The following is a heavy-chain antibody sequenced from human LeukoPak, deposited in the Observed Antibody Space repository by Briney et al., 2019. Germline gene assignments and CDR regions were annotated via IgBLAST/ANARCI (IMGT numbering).Heavy chain of an antibody. Sequence: GGSLRLSCAASGFTFSSYAMNWVRQAPGKGLEWVAFIRYDGSNKYYADSVKGRFTISRDNSKNTLYLQMNSLRAEDTAVYYCAKDLRNKNYYYYYYMDVWGKGTTVTVSS. CDR3: AKDLRNKNYYYYYYMDV. V-gene: IGHV3-30*02. J-gene: IGHJ6*03. CDR1: GFTFSSYA. D-gene: IGHD2/OR15-2a*01. CDR2: IRYDGSNK.